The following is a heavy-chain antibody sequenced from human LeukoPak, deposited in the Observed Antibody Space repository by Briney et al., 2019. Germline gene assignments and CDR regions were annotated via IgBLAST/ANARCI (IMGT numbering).Heavy chain of an antibody. CDR2: IYYSGST. CDR3: ARSLSAAGTWDYFDY. J-gene: IGHJ4*02. CDR1: GGSISSYY. V-gene: IGHV4-59*08. D-gene: IGHD1-7*01. Sequence: PSETLSLTCTVSGGSISSYYWNWIRQPPGKGLEWIGYIYYSGSTKYNPSLKSRVTISVDTSKNQFSLKLSSVTAADTAVYYCARSLSAAGTWDYFDYWGQGTLVTVST.